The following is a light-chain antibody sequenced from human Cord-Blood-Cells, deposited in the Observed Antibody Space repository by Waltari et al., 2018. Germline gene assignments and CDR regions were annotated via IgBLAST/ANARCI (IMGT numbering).Light chain of an antibody. J-gene: IGLJ2*01. CDR3: QAWDSSTAV. CDR1: KLGDNY. V-gene: IGLV3-1*01. CDR2: QDS. Sequence: SYELTQPPSVSVSPGQTASITCSGDKLGDNYACWYQQKPGQSPVMVIYQDSKRPSGIPERFSGSNSGNIATLTISGTQAMDEADYYCQAWDSSTAVFGGGTKLTVL.